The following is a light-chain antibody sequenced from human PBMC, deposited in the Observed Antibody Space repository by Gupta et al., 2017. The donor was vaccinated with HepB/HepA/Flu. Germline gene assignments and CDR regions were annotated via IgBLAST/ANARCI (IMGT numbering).Light chain of an antibody. V-gene: IGLV2-11*01. J-gene: IGLJ2*01. CDR1: SSDVGSYNY. CDR3: CSYSGSYTYVI. Sequence: QSDLTQPRSVSGSPGQSVTISCTGTSSDVGSYNYVSWYQQHPGKAPKLMISCVSKRPSGVPERFSGSKSGNTASLTISGLQAEDEADYYCCSYSGSYTYVIFGGGTQLTVL. CDR2: CVS.